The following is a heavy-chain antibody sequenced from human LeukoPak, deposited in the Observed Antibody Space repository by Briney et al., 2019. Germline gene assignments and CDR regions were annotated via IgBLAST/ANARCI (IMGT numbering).Heavy chain of an antibody. CDR3: ARGSPYDYIWGSYRPHFFDY. CDR2: IYYSGST. Sequence: PSETLSLTCTVSGGSISSGGYYWSWIRQHPGKGLEWIGYIYYSGSTYYNPSLKSRVTISVDTSKNQFSLKLSSVTAADTAVYYCARGSPYDYIWGSYRPHFFDYWGQGTLVIVSS. D-gene: IGHD3-16*02. V-gene: IGHV4-31*03. J-gene: IGHJ4*02. CDR1: GGSISSGGYY.